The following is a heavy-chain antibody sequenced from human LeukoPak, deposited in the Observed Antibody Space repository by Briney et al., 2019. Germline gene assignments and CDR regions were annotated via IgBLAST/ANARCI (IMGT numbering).Heavy chain of an antibody. CDR2: IIPIFGTA. J-gene: IGHJ3*02. D-gene: IGHD3-9*01. Sequence: SVKVSCKASGGTFSSYAISWVRQAPGQGLEWMGGIIPIFGTANYAQKFQGRVTITADESTSTAYMELSSLRSEDTAVYYCARDLWSEHYDILTGYYGAFDIWGQGTMVTVSS. CDR3: ARDLWSEHYDILTGYYGAFDI. V-gene: IGHV1-69*01. CDR1: GGTFSSYA.